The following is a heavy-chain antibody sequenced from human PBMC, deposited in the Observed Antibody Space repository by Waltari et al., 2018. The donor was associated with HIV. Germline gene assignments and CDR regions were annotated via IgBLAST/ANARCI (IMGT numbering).Heavy chain of an antibody. CDR1: GFSFRRYA. D-gene: IGHD4-17*01. J-gene: IGHJ4*02. CDR3: ATTVTTRGTFDY. Sequence: VQLVESGGGLVKPGGSLRLSCEALGFSFRRYAMNWVRQAPGKGLQWLSYISSNSEYIYYVHSVQGRFTISRDNAKSSVFLQMDNVRDEDTATYYCATTVTTRGTFDYWGQGTVVAV. CDR2: ISSNSEYI. V-gene: IGHV3-21*02.